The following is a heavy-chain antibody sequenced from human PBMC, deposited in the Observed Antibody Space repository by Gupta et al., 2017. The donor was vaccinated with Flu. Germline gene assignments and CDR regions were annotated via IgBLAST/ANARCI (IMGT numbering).Heavy chain of an antibody. CDR2: INHSGST. D-gene: IGHD5-18*01. J-gene: IGHJ4*02. CDR3: ARGGYTAMVLN. V-gene: IGHV4-34*01. Sequence: SWIRQTPGKGLEWIREINHSGSTNYNPSLKSRVTISVDTSKNQFSLKLSSVTAADTAVYYCARGGYTAMVLNWGQGTLVTVSS.